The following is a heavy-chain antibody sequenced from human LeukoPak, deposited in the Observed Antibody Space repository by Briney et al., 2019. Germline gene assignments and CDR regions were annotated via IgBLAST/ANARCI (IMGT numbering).Heavy chain of an antibody. D-gene: IGHD2-2*01. Sequence: SQTLSLTCTVSGGSISSDHYYWSWIRQYPRKGLEWIGYIYYSGSTYYNPSLKSRVTISVDTSKKQFSLKLTSVTAADTAVYYCAAVVPAAANAFDIWGQGTMVTVSS. CDR2: IYYSGST. CDR3: AAVVPAAANAFDI. J-gene: IGHJ3*02. CDR1: GGSISSDHYY. V-gene: IGHV4-31*03.